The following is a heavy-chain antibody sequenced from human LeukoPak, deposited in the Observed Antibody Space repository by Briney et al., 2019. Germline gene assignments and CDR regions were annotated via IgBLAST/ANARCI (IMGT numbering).Heavy chain of an antibody. CDR2: ISHDGSNK. V-gene: IGHV3-30*19. Sequence: TGGSLRLSWAAFGFTFSPYGIHLGRQAPGKGLEWVAVISHDGSNKYYADSVKGRFTISRDNSKNTLYLQMNSLRAEDTALYYFARELGRGARTFYFDYWGQGTLVTVSS. CDR3: ARELGRGARTFYFDY. J-gene: IGHJ4*02. D-gene: IGHD1/OR15-1a*01. CDR1: GFTFSPYG.